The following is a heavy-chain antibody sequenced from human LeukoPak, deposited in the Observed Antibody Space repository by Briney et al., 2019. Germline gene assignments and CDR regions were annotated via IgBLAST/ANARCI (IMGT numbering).Heavy chain of an antibody. Sequence: ASVKVSCMHSRYSFSSYGISWLRQAPGQGLEWMGWICAYNGKTNYAQKFQGRVTMTTDTSTSTLYMEVGNLRSDDPGVYYCAIDHEHKSVDYGGQGTLVSVSS. CDR1: RYSFSSYG. D-gene: IGHD2-21*01. CDR3: AIDHEHKSVDY. J-gene: IGHJ4*02. V-gene: IGHV1-18*01. CDR2: ICAYNGKT.